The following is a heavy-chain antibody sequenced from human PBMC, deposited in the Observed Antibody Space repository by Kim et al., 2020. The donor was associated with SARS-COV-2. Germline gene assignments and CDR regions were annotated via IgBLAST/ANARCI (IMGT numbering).Heavy chain of an antibody. V-gene: IGHV7-4-1*02. D-gene: IGHD4-17*01. CDR2: INTNTGNP. CDR3: ARNMQDYGDWYYYGMDV. CDR1: GYTFSSNA. J-gene: IGHJ6*02. Sequence: ASVKVSCKASGYTFSSNAINWVRQAPGQGLEWMGWINTNTGNPTYAQGFTGRFVFSLGTSASTAYLQISSLKAEDTAVYYCARNMQDYGDWYYYGMDVWGRGTTVTVSS.